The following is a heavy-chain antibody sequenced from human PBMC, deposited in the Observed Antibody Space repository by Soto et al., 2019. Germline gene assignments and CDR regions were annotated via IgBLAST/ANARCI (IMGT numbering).Heavy chain of an antibody. V-gene: IGHV1-69*04. J-gene: IGHJ4*02. CDR3: ARDPDQVAGTPEPGY. Sequence: GASVKVSCKASGGTFSSYTISWVRQAPGQGLEWMGRIIPILGIANYAQKFQGRVTITADKSTSTAYMELSSLRSEDTAVYYCARDPDQVAGTPEPGYWGQGTLVTVSS. CDR2: IIPILGIA. CDR1: GGTFSSYT. D-gene: IGHD6-19*01.